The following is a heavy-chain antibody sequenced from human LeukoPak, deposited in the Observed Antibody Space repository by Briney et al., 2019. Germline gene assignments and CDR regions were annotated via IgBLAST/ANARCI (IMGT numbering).Heavy chain of an antibody. CDR3: ARWLRGIADEDGVDV. Sequence: GGSLRLSCAASGFTFSNHWMHWVRQAPGKELMWVSRINNDGSSTTYADSVKGRFTISRDNAENTVFLQMNSLSAEDTAVYYCARWLRGIADEDGVDVWGQGTTVTVSS. D-gene: IGHD6-13*01. CDR1: GFTFSNHW. V-gene: IGHV3-74*01. CDR2: INNDGSST. J-gene: IGHJ6*02.